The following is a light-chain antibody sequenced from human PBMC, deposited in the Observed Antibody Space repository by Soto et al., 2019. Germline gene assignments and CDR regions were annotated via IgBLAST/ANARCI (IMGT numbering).Light chain of an antibody. CDR2: EVS. CDR3: SSYTSSSPWV. CDR1: SSDVGGYNS. V-gene: IGLV2-14*01. Sequence: QPVLTQPASVSGSPGQSITISCTATSSDVGGYNSVSWYQQHPGKAPKLMIYEVSYRPSGVSNRFSGSKSGNTASLTISGLQAEDEADYYCSSYTSSSPWVFGGGTKLTVL. J-gene: IGLJ3*02.